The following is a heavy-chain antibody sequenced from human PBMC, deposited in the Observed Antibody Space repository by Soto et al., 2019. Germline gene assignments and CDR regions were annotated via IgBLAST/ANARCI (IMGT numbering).Heavy chain of an antibody. V-gene: IGHV4-39*01. J-gene: IGHJ4*02. CDR2: IYYSGST. D-gene: IGHD5-18*01. CDR1: GGSISSSSYY. CDR3: ARRRTAMGPGHVDY. Sequence: PSETLSLTCTVSGGSISSSSYYWGWIRQPPGKGLEWIGSIYYSGSTYYNPSLKSRVTISVDTSKNQFSLKLSSVTAADTAVYYCARRRTAMGPGHVDYWGQGTLVTVSS.